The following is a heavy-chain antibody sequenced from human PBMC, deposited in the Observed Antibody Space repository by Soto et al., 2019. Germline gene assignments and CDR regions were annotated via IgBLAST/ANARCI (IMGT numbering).Heavy chain of an antibody. V-gene: IGHV1-18*04. CDR3: ARVGYSYGYIHYGMDF. Sequence: SVKVSWNASGYSFTSYGIRWVRQAPVQGLEWMGWISAYNGNTNYAQKLQGRVTMTTDTSTSTAYKELRSLRSDDTAVYYCARVGYSYGYIHYGMDFWGQGTTVTVSS. J-gene: IGHJ6*02. CDR2: ISAYNGNT. D-gene: IGHD5-18*01. CDR1: GYSFTSYG.